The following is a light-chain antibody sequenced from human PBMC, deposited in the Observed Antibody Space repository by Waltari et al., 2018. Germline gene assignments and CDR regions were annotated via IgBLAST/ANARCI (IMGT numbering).Light chain of an antibody. CDR3: QQRIDWPLT. CDR2: DAS. J-gene: IGKJ4*01. Sequence: EIVLTQSPATLSLSPGEIATLSCRASQSVSSYLAGYQQKPGQAPRLLIYDASNRATGIPARFSGSGSGTDFTLTISSLEPEDFAVYYCQQRIDWPLTFGGGTKVKIK. CDR1: QSVSSY. V-gene: IGKV3-11*01.